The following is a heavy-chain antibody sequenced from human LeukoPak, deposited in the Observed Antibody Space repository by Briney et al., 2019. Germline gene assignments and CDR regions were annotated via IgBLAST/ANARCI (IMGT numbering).Heavy chain of an antibody. D-gene: IGHD3-22*01. J-gene: IGHJ4*02. CDR2: ISYDGSNK. V-gene: IGHV3-30-3*01. Sequence: GRSLRLSCAASGFTFSSYAMHWVRQAPGKGLEWVAVISYDGSNKYYADSVKGRFTISRDNSKNTLYLQMNSLRAEDTALYYCAKDVDADSSGYTAADYWGQGTLVTVSS. CDR1: GFTFSSYA. CDR3: AKDVDADSSGYTAADY.